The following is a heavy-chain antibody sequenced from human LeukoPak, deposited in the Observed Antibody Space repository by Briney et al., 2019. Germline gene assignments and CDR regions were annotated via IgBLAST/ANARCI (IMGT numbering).Heavy chain of an antibody. CDR1: GFTFSSYG. CDR3: AKGGVEGADRLADFDY. CDR2: ISYDGSNK. D-gene: IGHD3-16*01. V-gene: IGHV3-30*18. Sequence: PGRSLRLSCAASGFTFSSYGMHWVRQAPGKGLEWVAVISYDGSNKYYADSVKGRFTISRDNPKNTLYLQMNSLRAEDTAVYYCAKGGVEGADRLADFDYWGQGTLVTVSS. J-gene: IGHJ4*02.